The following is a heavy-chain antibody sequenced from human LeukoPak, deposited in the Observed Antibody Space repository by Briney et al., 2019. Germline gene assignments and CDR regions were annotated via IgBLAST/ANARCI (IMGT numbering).Heavy chain of an antibody. CDR1: GGSFTDYY. CDR3: ARGAEYYAIWRGYAGYSDY. Sequence: SETLSLTCAVYGGSFTDYYWNWIRQPPGKGLEWIGEINHSGITHYNPSLKSRVTISADTSKNQFSLKLTSVTAADTAVYFCARGAEYYAIWRGYAGYSDYWGQGIPVTVSS. V-gene: IGHV4-34*01. D-gene: IGHD3-3*01. J-gene: IGHJ4*02. CDR2: INHSGIT.